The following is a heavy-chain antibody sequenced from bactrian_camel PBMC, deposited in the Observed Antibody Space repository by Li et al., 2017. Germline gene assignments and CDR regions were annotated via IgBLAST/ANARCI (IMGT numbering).Heavy chain of an antibody. CDR3: AAAPGMLPGRRSMLLAPQYQY. V-gene: IGHV3-3*01. Sequence: QLVESGGGSVRAGGSLTLSCGASGATAFPHCMGWFRQTPGNEREGVAISTPFGGRTLYADFVEDRFTISRDDARNTVTLQMNDLKPEDSAVYTCAAAPGMLPGRRSMLLAPQYQYWGQGTQVTVS. J-gene: IGHJ4*01. D-gene: IGHD2*01. CDR2: STPFGGRT. CDR1: GATAFPHC.